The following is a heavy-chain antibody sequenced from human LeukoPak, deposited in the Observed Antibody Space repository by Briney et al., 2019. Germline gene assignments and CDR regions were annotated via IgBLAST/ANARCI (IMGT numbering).Heavy chain of an antibody. CDR3: ARGAYSSGWV. CDR2: ISHDGTKE. V-gene: IGHV3-30*01. D-gene: IGHD6-19*01. Sequence: GGSLELSCAASGFTFSSYSMHWARQSPVAGLEWVAFISHDGTKESYADSVKGRFTISRDNSKSTLYLQMNSLRHDDSAVYYCARGAYSSGWVWGQGTPVTVSA. CDR1: GFTFSSYS. J-gene: IGHJ4*02.